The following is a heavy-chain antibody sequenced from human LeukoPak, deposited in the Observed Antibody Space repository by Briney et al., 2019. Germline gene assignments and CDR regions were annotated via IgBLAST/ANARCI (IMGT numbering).Heavy chain of an antibody. CDR3: ATRSPGIARGGAFDAFDI. J-gene: IGHJ3*02. Sequence: PGGSLRLSCAASGFTFSSYSMNWVRQAPGEGLEWVSSISSSSSYIYYADSVKGRFTISRDNAKNSLYLQMNSLRAEDTAVYYCATRSPGIARGGAFDAFDIWGQGTMVTVSS. CDR1: GFTFSSYS. D-gene: IGHD6-13*01. CDR2: ISSSSSYI. V-gene: IGHV3-21*01.